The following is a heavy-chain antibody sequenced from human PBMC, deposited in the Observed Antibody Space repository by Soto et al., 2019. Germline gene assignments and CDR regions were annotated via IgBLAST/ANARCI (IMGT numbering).Heavy chain of an antibody. CDR3: ARGGDDLWSGELYYYYMDV. D-gene: IGHD3-3*01. CDR2: MNPNSGNT. V-gene: IGHV1-8*02. J-gene: IGHJ6*03. CDR1: GGIFSSYD. Sequence: GASVKVSCKASGGIFSSYDINWVRQATGQGLEWMGWMNPNSGNTGYAQKFQGRVTMTRNTSISTAYMELSSLRSEDTAVYYCARGGDDLWSGELYYYYMDVWGKGTTVTVSS.